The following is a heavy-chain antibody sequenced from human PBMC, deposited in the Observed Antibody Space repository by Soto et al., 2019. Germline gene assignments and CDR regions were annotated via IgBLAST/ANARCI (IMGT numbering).Heavy chain of an antibody. D-gene: IGHD5-18*01. J-gene: IGHJ4*02. CDR3: AKGGYTFAYE. Sequence: EVQLLESGGDLVQPGGSLRLSCAASGFSFSTSSMAWVRQPPGKGLEWVSAISPSASDTLYADSVKGRFTISRDNSQNTLVLQMTSLGADDKALYYCAKGGYTFAYEWGQGALVTVSS. CDR2: ISPSASDT. CDR1: GFSFSTSS. V-gene: IGHV3-23*01.